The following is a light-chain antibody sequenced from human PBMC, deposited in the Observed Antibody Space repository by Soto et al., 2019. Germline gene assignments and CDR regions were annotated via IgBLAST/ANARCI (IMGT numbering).Light chain of an antibody. J-gene: IGKJ1*01. Sequence: IVLTHSQAKLSLSPGGRATLSCRASQSVSNNYLAWYQQKPGQAPRLLIYGASNRATGIPDRFSGSGSGTDFTLTISRLEPENFAVYYCQQYGSSGTFGQGTKVDIK. CDR1: QSVSNNY. CDR2: GAS. V-gene: IGKV3-20*01. CDR3: QQYGSSGT.